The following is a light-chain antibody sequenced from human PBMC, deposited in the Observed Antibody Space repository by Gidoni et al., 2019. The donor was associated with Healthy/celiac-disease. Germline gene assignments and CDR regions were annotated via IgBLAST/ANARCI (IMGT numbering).Light chain of an antibody. CDR3: QQQRS. CDR2: KAS. J-gene: IGKJ1*01. V-gene: IGKV1-5*03. Sequence: DIQMTQSPSTLSASVGDKATITCRASQRISRWLAWYQQTPGKASKLLIYKASSLESGVPSRFSGSGSGTEFTLTISSLQPDDFVTYYCQQQRSFXQXTKVEIK. CDR1: QRISRW.